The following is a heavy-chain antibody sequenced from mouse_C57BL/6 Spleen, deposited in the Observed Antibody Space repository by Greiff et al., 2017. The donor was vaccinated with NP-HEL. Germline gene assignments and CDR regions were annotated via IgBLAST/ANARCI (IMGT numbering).Heavy chain of an antibody. CDR3: TTGLDYYGSSRYFDV. Sequence: VQLQQSGAELVRLGASVKLSCTASGFNIKDYYMHWVKQRPEQGLEWIGRIDPEDGDTEYAPKFQGKATMTADTSSNTAYLQLSSLTSEDTAVYYCTTGLDYYGSSRYFDVWGTGTTVTVSS. CDR2: IDPEDGDT. D-gene: IGHD1-1*01. CDR1: GFNIKDYY. J-gene: IGHJ1*03. V-gene: IGHV14-1*01.